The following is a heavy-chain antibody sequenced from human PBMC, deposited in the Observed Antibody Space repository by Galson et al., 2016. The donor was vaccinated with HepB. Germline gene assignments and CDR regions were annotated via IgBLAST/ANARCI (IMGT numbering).Heavy chain of an antibody. CDR3: ARSGDGNWFES. D-gene: IGHD2-21*02. J-gene: IGHJ5*01. Sequence: SLRLSCAASGFTFSNCAMTWVRQAPGKGLEWVSAITGGGRHTYYADSVKGRFTISRDNSKNTLYLQMNSLRAEDTAVYYCARSGDGNWFESWGQGTLVTVSS. CDR2: ITGGGRHT. CDR1: GFTFSNCA. V-gene: IGHV3-23*01.